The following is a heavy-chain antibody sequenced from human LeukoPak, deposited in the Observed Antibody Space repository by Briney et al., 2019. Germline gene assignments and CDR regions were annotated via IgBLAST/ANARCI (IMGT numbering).Heavy chain of an antibody. V-gene: IGHV3-48*03. Sequence: GGSLRLSCVASGFTFSSYEMNWVRQAPGKGLEWLSYIGSSDSTTHYADSVKGRFTISRDNAKNTLYLQMNSLRAEDTAVYYCARAGAGYYDFWSGYWSPFDYFDYWGQGTLVTVSS. CDR3: ARAGAGYYDFWSGYWSPFDYFDY. J-gene: IGHJ4*02. D-gene: IGHD3-3*01. CDR2: IGSSDSTT. CDR1: GFTFSSYE.